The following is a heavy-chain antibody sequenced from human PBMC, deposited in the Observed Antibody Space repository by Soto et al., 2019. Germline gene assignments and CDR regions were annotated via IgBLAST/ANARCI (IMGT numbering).Heavy chain of an antibody. J-gene: IGHJ4*02. CDR1: GGTFSSYA. Sequence: QVQLVQSGAEVKKPGSSVKVSCKASGGTFSSYAISWVRQAPGQGLEWMGGIIPIFGTANYAQKFQGRVTITADESTSTAYMKLSSLRSEDTAVYYCARNTVKSGGSGSYYVWGQGTLVTVSS. CDR3: ARNTVKSGGSGSYYV. D-gene: IGHD3-10*01. V-gene: IGHV1-69*01. CDR2: IIPIFGTA.